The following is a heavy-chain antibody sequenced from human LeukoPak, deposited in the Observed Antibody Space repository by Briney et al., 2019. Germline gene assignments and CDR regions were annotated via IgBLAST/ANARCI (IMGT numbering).Heavy chain of an antibody. V-gene: IGHV4-59*01. D-gene: IGHD1-7*01. CDR1: GGSISSYY. CDR2: IYSSGST. J-gene: IGHJ4*02. Sequence: PSETLSLTCTVSGGSISSYYWSWIRQPPGKGLEWIGYIYSSGSTNYNPSLKSRVTVSVDTSKNQFSLKLSSVAAADTAVHYCARGNYPAGVYFVYWGQGTLVTVSS. CDR3: ARGNYPAGVYFVY.